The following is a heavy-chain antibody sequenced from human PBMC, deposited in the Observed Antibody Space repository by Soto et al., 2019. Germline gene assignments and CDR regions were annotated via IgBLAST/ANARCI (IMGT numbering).Heavy chain of an antibody. Sequence: PGESLKISCKGSGYSFTSYWIGWVRQMPGKGLEWMGIIYPGDSDTRYSPSFQGQVTISADKSISTAYLQWSSLKASDTAMYYCARRVAARRNTYYYYGMEGWGQGTTVTVSS. CDR3: ARRVAARRNTYYYYGMEG. J-gene: IGHJ6*02. CDR2: IYPGDSDT. D-gene: IGHD6-6*01. CDR1: GYSFTSYW. V-gene: IGHV5-51*01.